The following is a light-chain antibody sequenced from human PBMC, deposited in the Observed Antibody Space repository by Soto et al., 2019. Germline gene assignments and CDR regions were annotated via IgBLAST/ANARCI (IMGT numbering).Light chain of an antibody. J-gene: IGKJ4*01. CDR1: QSVLYSSSNKDY. CDR3: QQYYTTPLT. Sequence: DIVMTQSPDSLAVSLGERATINCKSSQSVLYSSSNKDYLALYQQKPGQPPKLIIYWASTRESGVPDRFSGSGSGTDFTLTISSLQAEDVAVYYCQQYYTTPLTFGGGTKVEIK. CDR2: WAS. V-gene: IGKV4-1*01.